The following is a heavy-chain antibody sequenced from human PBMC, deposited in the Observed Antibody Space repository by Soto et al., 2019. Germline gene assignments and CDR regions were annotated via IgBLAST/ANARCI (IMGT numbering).Heavy chain of an antibody. V-gene: IGHV3-30-3*01. D-gene: IGHD1-26*01. J-gene: IGHJ4*02. CDR3: AVVGATTDFDY. Sequence: GGSLRLSCADSGFTFSSYAMHWVRQAPGKGLEWVAVISYDGSNKYYADSVKGRFTISRDNSKNTLYLQMNSLRAEDTAVYYCAVVGATTDFDYWGQGTLVTVSS. CDR2: ISYDGSNK. CDR1: GFTFSSYA.